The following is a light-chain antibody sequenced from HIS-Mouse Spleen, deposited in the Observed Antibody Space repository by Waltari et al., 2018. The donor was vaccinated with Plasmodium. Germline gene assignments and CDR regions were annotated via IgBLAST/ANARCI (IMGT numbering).Light chain of an antibody. Sequence: QSALTQPASVSGSPGQSITISCTGTSSDVGSYNLVSWYQQHPGKAPKLMMYQGSKRPSGVSNLFSGSKSGNTASLTISGLQAEDEADYCCCSYAGSSTYVFGTGTKVTVL. V-gene: IGLV2-23*01. CDR2: QGS. J-gene: IGLJ1*01. CDR1: SSDVGSYNL. CDR3: CSYAGSSTYV.